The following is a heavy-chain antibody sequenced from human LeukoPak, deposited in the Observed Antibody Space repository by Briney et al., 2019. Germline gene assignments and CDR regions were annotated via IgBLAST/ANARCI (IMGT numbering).Heavy chain of an antibody. CDR1: GFTFSSYA. Sequence: GGSLRLSCAASGFTFSSYATSWVRQAPGKGLEWVSAISGSGGSTYYADSVKGRFTISRDNSKNTLYLQMNSLRAEDTAVYYCAKDRSVLGIVVVPAAIGYWGQGTLVTVSS. CDR3: AKDRSVLGIVVVPAAIGY. V-gene: IGHV3-23*01. J-gene: IGHJ4*02. D-gene: IGHD2-2*03. CDR2: ISGSGGST.